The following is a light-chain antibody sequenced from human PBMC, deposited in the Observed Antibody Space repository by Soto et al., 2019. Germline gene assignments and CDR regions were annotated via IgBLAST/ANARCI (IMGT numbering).Light chain of an antibody. CDR3: QQANSFLS. CDR1: QGIKRW. CDR2: GAS. J-gene: IGKJ4*01. V-gene: IGKV1-12*02. Sequence: DIQMTQSPSSVSASVGDRVTITCRSRQGIKRWLAWYQQKPGKAPKLLIYGASNLQSGVPSRFSGSASGTDFTLTITTLQPEDFATYDCQQANSFLSFGGGTKVEIK.